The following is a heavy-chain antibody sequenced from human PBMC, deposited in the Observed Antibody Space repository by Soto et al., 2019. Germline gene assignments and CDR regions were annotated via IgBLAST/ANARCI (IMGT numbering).Heavy chain of an antibody. V-gene: IGHV3-23*01. Sequence: EVQLLESGGGLTQPGGSLRLSCAASGFTFSSFALNGVRQAPGKGLEWVSGISGSGATTYYADYVKGRFTISRDNSKNTVYVQMNSLRVEDTAVYYCGRGGDYYYNMDVWGQGTTVTVS. CDR2: ISGSGATT. CDR3: GRGGDYYYNMDV. J-gene: IGHJ6*02. D-gene: IGHD3-10*01. CDR1: GFTFSSFA.